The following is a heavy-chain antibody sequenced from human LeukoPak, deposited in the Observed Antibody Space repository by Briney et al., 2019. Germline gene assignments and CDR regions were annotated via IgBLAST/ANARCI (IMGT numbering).Heavy chain of an antibody. Sequence: SETLSLTCTVSGGSISSYYWTWIRQPAGKGLEWIGRIYPSGSTNYNPSLKSRVTMSVDTSKNRFSLKLSSVTAADTAVYYCARENSGSYREFDYWGQGTLVTVSS. CDR3: ARENSGSYREFDY. D-gene: IGHD1-26*01. J-gene: IGHJ4*02. V-gene: IGHV4-4*07. CDR2: IYPSGST. CDR1: GGSISSYY.